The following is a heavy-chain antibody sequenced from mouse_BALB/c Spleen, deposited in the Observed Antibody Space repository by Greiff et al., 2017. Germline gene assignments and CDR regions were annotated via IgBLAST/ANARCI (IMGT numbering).Heavy chain of an antibody. D-gene: IGHD1-1*01. V-gene: IGHV3-2*02. CDR3: ARNYYYGSSLYYFDY. J-gene: IGHJ2*01. CDR1: GYSITSDYA. Sequence: EVKLVESGPGLVKPSQSLSLTCTVTGYSITSDYAWNWIRQFPGNKLEWMGYISYSGSTSYNPSLKSRISITRDTSKNQFFLQLNSVTTEDTATYYCARNYYYGSSLYYFDYWGQGTTLTVSS. CDR2: ISYSGST.